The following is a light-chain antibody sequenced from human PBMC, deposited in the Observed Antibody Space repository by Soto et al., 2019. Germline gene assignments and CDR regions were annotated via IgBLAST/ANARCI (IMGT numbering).Light chain of an antibody. V-gene: IGKV1-5*01. J-gene: IGKJ1*01. CDR1: QGISNW. CDR2: HAS. Sequence: IQMTQSPSSVSASVGDRVSITFRASQGISNWLAWYQQKPGTAPKVLIYHASNLQSGVPSRFSGSGSGTEFTLTISSLQPDDFATYYCQQYNSYSFGQGTKVDIK. CDR3: QQYNSYS.